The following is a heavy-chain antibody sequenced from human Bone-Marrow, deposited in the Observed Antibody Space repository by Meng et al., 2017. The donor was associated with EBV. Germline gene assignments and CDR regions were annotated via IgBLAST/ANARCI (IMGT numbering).Heavy chain of an antibody. J-gene: IGHJ4*02. V-gene: IGHV3-74*01. Sequence: EVHLVESEGSLVPPGGSRRLSFAASRFTFSSYWMHWVRQAPGKGLEWVSRTNENGRITTYADSVKGRFTISRDNTKNTLYLQMNSLRDEDTAVYFCSRDLVGSYDDWGQGTLVTVSS. D-gene: IGHD6-25*01. CDR2: TNENGRIT. CDR3: SRDLVGSYDD. CDR1: RFTFSSYW.